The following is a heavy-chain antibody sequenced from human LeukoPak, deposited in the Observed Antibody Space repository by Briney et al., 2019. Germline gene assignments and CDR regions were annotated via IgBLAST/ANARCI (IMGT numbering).Heavy chain of an antibody. CDR2: IKQDGSEK. J-gene: IGHJ4*02. V-gene: IGHV3-7*01. CDR3: ARVGTTFYYDILTGYHLHPSLFDY. Sequence: SGGSLRLSCAASGFTFSSYWMSWVRQAPGKGLEWVANIKQDGSEKYYVDSVKGRFTISRDNAKNSLYLQMNSLRAEDTAVYYCARVGTTFYYDILTGYHLHPSLFDYWGQGTLVTVSS. D-gene: IGHD3-9*01. CDR1: GFTFSSYW.